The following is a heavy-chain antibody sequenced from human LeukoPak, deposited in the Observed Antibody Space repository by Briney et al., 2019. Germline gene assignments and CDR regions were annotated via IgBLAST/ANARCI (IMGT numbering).Heavy chain of an antibody. V-gene: IGHV4-31*03. J-gene: IGHJ4*02. D-gene: IGHD2-15*01. Sequence: SQTLSLTCTVSGASINSGGYFWTWIRQHPGKGLEWIGYIYYSGSTYYNPSLKSRVTISVDTSKNQFSLKLSSVTAADTAVYYCARDHLFCSGGNCYWTGFDYWGQGTLVTVSS. CDR3: ARDHLFCSGGNCYWTGFDY. CDR1: GASINSGGYF. CDR2: IYYSGST.